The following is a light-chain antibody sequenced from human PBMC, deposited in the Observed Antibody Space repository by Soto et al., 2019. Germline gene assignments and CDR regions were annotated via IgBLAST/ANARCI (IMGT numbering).Light chain of an antibody. Sequence: QSALTQPPSASGSPGQSVTISCSGTSSDVGGYVYVSWYQQYPGKAPKLIIYEVNKRTSGVPDRFSGSKSGNTASLTVSGLQAEDEADYYCSSYAGTNIDVVFGGGTKLTVL. CDR3: SSYAGTNIDVV. J-gene: IGLJ2*01. CDR2: EVN. CDR1: SSDVGGYVY. V-gene: IGLV2-8*01.